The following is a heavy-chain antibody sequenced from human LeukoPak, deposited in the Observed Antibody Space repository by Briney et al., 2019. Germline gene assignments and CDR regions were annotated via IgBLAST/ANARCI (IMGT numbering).Heavy chain of an antibody. CDR3: AKDVTGSLDY. V-gene: IGHV3-23*01. CDR2: ISGSGGST. Sequence: GGSLRLSCAASGFTFSKYAMSWVRQAPGKGLEWVSTISGSGGSTYYADSVKGRFTISRDNSRNTLYLQMNYLRPEDTAVYYCAKDVTGSLDYWGQGTLVTVSS. CDR1: GFTFSKYA. J-gene: IGHJ4*02. D-gene: IGHD7-27*01.